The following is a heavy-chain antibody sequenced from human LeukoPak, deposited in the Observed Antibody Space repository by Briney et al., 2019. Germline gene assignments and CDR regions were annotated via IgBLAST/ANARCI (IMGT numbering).Heavy chain of an antibody. CDR2: ISNGAGTT. Sequence: GGALRLSCAGSGFTCSTYAMTWVRQAPGKGLEWVSSISNGAGTTYYTDSVKGRFTISRNNSKNTLYLQMNSLRAEDTAVYYCAKGSGGWYQFFDHWGQGTLVTVSS. V-gene: IGHV3-23*01. D-gene: IGHD6-19*01. CDR3: AKGSGGWYQFFDH. J-gene: IGHJ5*02. CDR1: GFTCSTYA.